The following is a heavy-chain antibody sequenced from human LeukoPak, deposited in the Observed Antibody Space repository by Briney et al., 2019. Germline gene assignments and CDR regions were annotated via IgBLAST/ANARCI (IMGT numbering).Heavy chain of an antibody. CDR3: AREWYYDFWSGYAEFDY. CDR1: GGTFSSYA. J-gene: IGHJ4*02. Sequence: SVKVSCKASGGTFSSYAISWVRQAPGQGLGWMGRIIPIFGTANYAQKFQGRVTITTDESTSTAYMELSSLRSEDTAVYYCAREWYYDFWSGYAEFDYWGQGTLVTVSS. CDR2: IIPIFGTA. V-gene: IGHV1-69*05. D-gene: IGHD3-3*01.